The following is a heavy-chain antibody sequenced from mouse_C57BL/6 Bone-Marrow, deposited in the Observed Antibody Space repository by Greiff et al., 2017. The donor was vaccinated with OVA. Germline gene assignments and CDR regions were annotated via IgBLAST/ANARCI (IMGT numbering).Heavy chain of an antibody. J-gene: IGHJ1*03. CDR3: AREGIYYGYFDV. CDR1: GYTFTSYW. V-gene: IGHV1-59*01. D-gene: IGHD2-1*01. Sequence: VKLQQPGAELVRPGTSVKLSCKASGYTFTSYWMHWVKQRPGQGLEWIGVIDPSDSYTNYNQKFKGKATLTVDTSSSTAYMQLSSLTSEDSAVYYCAREGIYYGYFDVWGTGTTVTVSS. CDR2: IDPSDSYT.